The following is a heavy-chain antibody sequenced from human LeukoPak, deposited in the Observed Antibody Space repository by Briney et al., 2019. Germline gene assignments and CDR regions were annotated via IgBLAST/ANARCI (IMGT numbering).Heavy chain of an antibody. CDR2: IIPILGIA. Sequence: GASVNVSCKASGGTFSSYAISWVRQAPGQGLEWMGRIIPILGIANYAQKFQGRVTITADKSTSTAYMELSSLRSEDTAVYYCARDPPIHYYGSGSYYGDYWGQGTLVTVSS. CDR1: GGTFSSYA. D-gene: IGHD3-10*01. CDR3: ARDPPIHYYGSGSYYGDY. J-gene: IGHJ4*02. V-gene: IGHV1-69*04.